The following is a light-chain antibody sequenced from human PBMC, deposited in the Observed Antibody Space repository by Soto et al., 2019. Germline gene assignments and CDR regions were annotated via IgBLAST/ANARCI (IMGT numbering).Light chain of an antibody. V-gene: IGLV2-11*01. CDR3: CSYAGTYSSFV. CDR1: SSDVGGYNY. CDR2: DVS. Sequence: SVLTQPRSVSGSPGQSVTISCTGTSSDVGGYNYVSWYQEHPGRAPKLMIYDVSIRPSGVPDRFSGSKSGNTASLTISGLLAEDEADYHCCSYAGTYSSFVFGSGTKVT. J-gene: IGLJ1*01.